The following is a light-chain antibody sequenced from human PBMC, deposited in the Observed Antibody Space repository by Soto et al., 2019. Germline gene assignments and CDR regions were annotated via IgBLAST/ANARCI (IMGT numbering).Light chain of an antibody. CDR3: QQFDSVPCT. J-gene: IGKJ2*02. CDR2: DAS. CDR1: QDINNY. V-gene: IGKV1-33*01. Sequence: IQMTQSPSSLSASVGDRVTITCQASQDINNYLIWYQHKPGKAPKLLIYDASTLGTGFSSRFSGGGSGTHFTFTISSLQPEDIATYYCQQFDSVPCTFGQGTKLELK.